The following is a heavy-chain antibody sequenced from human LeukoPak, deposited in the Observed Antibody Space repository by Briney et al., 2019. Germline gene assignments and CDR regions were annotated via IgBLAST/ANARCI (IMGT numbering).Heavy chain of an antibody. CDR2: ISSSSSYI. Sequence: PGGSLRLSCAASGFTFSSYSMNWVRQAPGKGLEWVSSISSSSSYIYYADSVKGRFTISRDNAKNSLYLQMNSLRAEDTAVYYCAREYYYDSSGYYHASYYMDVWGKGTTVTVSS. J-gene: IGHJ6*03. D-gene: IGHD3-22*01. CDR1: GFTFSSYS. CDR3: AREYYYDSSGYYHASYYMDV. V-gene: IGHV3-21*01.